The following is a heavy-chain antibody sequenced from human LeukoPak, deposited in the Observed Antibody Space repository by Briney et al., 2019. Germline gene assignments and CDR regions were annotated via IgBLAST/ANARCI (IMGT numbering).Heavy chain of an antibody. CDR3: ARAIAVVDY. CDR1: GYTFTDYY. Sequence: ASVKVSCKTSGYTFTDYYIHWVRQAPGQGLEWMGWINPNSGGTNYAQKFQGRVTMTKDTSISTAYLELTRLRSDDTAVYFCARAIAVVDYWGQGTLVSVSS. CDR2: INPNSGGT. V-gene: IGHV1-2*02. D-gene: IGHD6-19*01. J-gene: IGHJ4*02.